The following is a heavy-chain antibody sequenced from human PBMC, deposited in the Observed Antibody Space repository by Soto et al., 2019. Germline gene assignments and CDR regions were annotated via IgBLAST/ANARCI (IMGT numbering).Heavy chain of an antibody. J-gene: IGHJ4*02. CDR3: ASSYGSGYRAFDY. D-gene: IGHD3-10*01. Sequence: QVQLVQSGAEVKRPGSSVKVSCKASGDTFTFYSINWVRQAPGLGLEWMGRINPILSMSNYAQRFQGRVTMTADTSTSTAYMELSGLRSEDTATYYCASSYGSGYRAFDYWGQGALVTVSS. CDR2: INPILSMS. CDR1: GDTFTFYS. V-gene: IGHV1-69*02.